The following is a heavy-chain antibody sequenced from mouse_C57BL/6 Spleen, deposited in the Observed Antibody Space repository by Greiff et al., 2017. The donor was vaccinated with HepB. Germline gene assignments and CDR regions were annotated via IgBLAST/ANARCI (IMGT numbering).Heavy chain of an antibody. J-gene: IGHJ2*01. CDR2: ISSGGSYT. Sequence: VQLQQSGGDLVKPGGSLKLSCAASGFTFSSYGMSWVRQTPDKRLEWVATISSGGSYTYYPDSVKGRFTISRDNAKNTLYLQMSSLKSEDTAMYYCARHEQGYYFDYWGQGTTLTVSS. CDR3: ARHEQGYYFDY. V-gene: IGHV5-6*01. CDR1: GFTFSSYG.